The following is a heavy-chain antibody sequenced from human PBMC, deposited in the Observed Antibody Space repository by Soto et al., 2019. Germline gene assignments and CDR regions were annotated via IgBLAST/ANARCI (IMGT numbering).Heavy chain of an antibody. CDR2: VSASGLNT. CDR1: GFTFSTYA. CDR3: AKDRPRRTSGYFFEY. V-gene: IGHV3-23*01. Sequence: EVQLLESGGKLVQPGGSLTLSCAASGFTFSTYAMAWVRQAPGKGLEWVSGVSASGLNTDYADPVKGRFYISRDNSKNPVSLHMNSLRAEDTALYYSAKDRPRRTSGYFFEYWGQGTPVTVSS. J-gene: IGHJ4*02. D-gene: IGHD1-1*01.